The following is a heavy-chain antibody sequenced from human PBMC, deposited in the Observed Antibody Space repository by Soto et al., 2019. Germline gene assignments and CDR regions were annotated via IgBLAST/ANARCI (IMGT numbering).Heavy chain of an antibody. CDR1: GYTFTSYG. J-gene: IGHJ6*03. CDR2: ISAYNGNT. V-gene: IGHV1-18*01. CDR3: ATSHCSSTSCYTRYYYYYYMDV. Sequence: ASVKVSCKASGYTFTSYGISWVRQAPGQGLEWMGWISAYNGNTNYAQKLQGRVTMTTDTSTSTAYMELRSLRSDDTAVYYCATSHCSSTSCYTRYYYYYYMDVWGKGTTVTSP. D-gene: IGHD2-2*02.